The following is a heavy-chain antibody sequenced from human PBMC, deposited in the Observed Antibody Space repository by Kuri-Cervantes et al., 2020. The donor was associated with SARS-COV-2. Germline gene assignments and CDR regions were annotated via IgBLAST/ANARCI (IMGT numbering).Heavy chain of an antibody. CDR1: GGSVSDRNSC. CDR2: IYHTGSP. J-gene: IGHJ4*02. CDR3: ARSPYDFWSGSWG. Sequence: GSLRLSCTVSGGSVSDRNSCWTWIRQSPGEGLEWIGYIYHTGSPTYSPSLKSRVTISLDKPKNQFSLRLTSVTAADTAVYYCARSPYDFWSGSWGWGQGTLVTVSS. V-gene: IGHV4-61*01. D-gene: IGHD3-3*01.